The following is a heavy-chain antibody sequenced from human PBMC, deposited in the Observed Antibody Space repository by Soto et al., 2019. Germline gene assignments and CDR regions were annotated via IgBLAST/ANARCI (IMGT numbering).Heavy chain of an antibody. CDR1: GDSITSIYH. J-gene: IGHJ6*02. Sequence: PSETLSLTCAVSGDSITSIYHWAWIRQPPGRGLEWVASIYHSGTTYYNPSLKSRVTISVDTSKNQFSLKLSSVTAADTAVYYCARRPYYYYGMDVWGQGTTVTVSS. CDR2: IYHSGTT. V-gene: IGHV4-38-2*01. CDR3: ARRPYYYYGMDV.